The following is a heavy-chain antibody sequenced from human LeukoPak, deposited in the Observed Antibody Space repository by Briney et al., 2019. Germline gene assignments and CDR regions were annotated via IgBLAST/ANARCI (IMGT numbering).Heavy chain of an antibody. CDR1: GYTFTGYY. CDR3: ARGYCSSTSCYIFDP. CDR2: INPNSGGT. Sequence: ASVKVSCKASGYTFTGYYMHWVRQAPGQGLEWMGWINPNSGGTNYAQKFQGRVTMTRDTSISTAYMELSRLRSEDTAVYYCARGYCSSTSCYIFDPWGQGTLVTVSS. V-gene: IGHV1-2*02. D-gene: IGHD2-2*02. J-gene: IGHJ5*02.